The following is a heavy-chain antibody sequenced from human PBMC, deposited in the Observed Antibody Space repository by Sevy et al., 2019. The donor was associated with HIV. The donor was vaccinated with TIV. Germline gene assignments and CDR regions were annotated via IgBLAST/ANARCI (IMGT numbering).Heavy chain of an antibody. CDR3: ARDPGRKTTGTTGFDY. CDR1: GFTFSSYW. Sequence: GGSLRLSCAASGFTFSSYWMSWVRQAPGKGLEWVANIKQDGSEKYYVDSVKGRFTISRDNAKNSLYLQMNSLSADDTAVYYCARDPGRKTTGTTGFDYWGQGTLVTVSS. J-gene: IGHJ4*02. V-gene: IGHV3-7*01. CDR2: IKQDGSEK. D-gene: IGHD4-17*01.